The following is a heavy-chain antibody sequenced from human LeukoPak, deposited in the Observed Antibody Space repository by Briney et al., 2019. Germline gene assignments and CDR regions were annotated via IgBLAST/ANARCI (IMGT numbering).Heavy chain of an antibody. J-gene: IGHJ6*02. CDR3: ARVGGLKPRGFMVFFGLGGYYRGMDV. CDR2: ISESGSS. Sequence: SETLSLTCGVSGGSFSGYYWSWIRQSPGKGLEWIGEISESGSSAYYASLMSRVTISLDTPKNPCSLKLSSMPAAHTAIYYCARVGGLKPRGFMVFFGLGGYYRGMDVWGQGTTVSVSS. D-gene: IGHD3-10*01. CDR1: GGSFSGYY. V-gene: IGHV4-34*01.